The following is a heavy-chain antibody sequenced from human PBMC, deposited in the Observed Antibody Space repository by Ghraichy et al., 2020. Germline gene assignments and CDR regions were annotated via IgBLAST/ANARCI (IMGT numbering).Heavy chain of an antibody. CDR3: AKYQRSCYSGMDV. CDR2: ISGSGGST. CDR1: GFTFNSYA. J-gene: IGHJ6*02. Sequence: LSLTCAASGFTFNSYAMSWVRQAPGKGLEWVSGISGSGGSTYYADSVKGRFTISRDKSKNTLHLQMNSLRAEDTAVYYCAKYQRSCYSGMDVWGQGTTVTVSS. D-gene: IGHD2-21*02. V-gene: IGHV3-23*01.